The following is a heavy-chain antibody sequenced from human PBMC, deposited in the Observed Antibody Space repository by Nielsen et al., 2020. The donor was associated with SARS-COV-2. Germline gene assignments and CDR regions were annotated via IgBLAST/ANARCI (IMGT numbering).Heavy chain of an antibody. V-gene: IGHV3-33*08. Sequence: GESLKISCEASGFSVSSNYINWVRQAPGKGLEWVAVISYDGSNKYYADSVKGRFTISRDNSKNRLYLQMNSLRAEDTAVYYCARDQGVAVTSRAFYYDFWGQGDLVTVSS. D-gene: IGHD4-17*01. CDR3: ARDQGVAVTSRAFYYDF. CDR1: GFSVSSNY. J-gene: IGHJ4*02. CDR2: ISYDGSNK.